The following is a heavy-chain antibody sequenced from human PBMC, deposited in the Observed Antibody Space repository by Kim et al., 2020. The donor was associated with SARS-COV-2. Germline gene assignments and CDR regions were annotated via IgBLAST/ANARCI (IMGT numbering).Heavy chain of an antibody. D-gene: IGHD6-13*01. V-gene: IGHV1-18*01. CDR3: FEAAAGDFDY. J-gene: IGHJ4*02. Sequence: NTNYAQKLQGRDTMTTDTSTSTAYMELRSLRSDDTAVYYCFEAAAGDFDYWGQGTLVTVSS. CDR2: NT.